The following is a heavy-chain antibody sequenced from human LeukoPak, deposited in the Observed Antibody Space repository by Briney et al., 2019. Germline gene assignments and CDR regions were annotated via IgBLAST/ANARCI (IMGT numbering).Heavy chain of an antibody. CDR2: IIPICGTA. J-gene: IGHJ6*02. D-gene: IGHD3-10*01. V-gene: IGHV1-69*13. CDR1: GGTFSSYA. Sequence: GASVKVSCKASGGTFSSYAISWVRQAPGQGLEWMGGIIPICGTANYAHKFQGRVTITADESTRTAYMELSSLRSEDPAVYYCAGVCYGSGRGEGEGPNYYYGMDVWGQGTTVTVSS. CDR3: AGVCYGSGRGEGEGPNYYYGMDV.